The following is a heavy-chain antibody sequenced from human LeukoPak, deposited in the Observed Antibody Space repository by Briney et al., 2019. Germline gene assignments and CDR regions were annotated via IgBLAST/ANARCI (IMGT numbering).Heavy chain of an antibody. CDR1: GYTFTGYY. Sequence: ASVTVSCKASGYTFTGYYMHWVRQAPGQGLEWMGWINPNSGGTNYAQKFQGWVTMTRDTSISTAYMELSRLRSDDTAVYYCASGEDYYGSGSLDYWGQGTLVTVSS. V-gene: IGHV1-2*04. CDR2: INPNSGGT. J-gene: IGHJ4*02. CDR3: ASGEDYYGSGSLDY. D-gene: IGHD3-10*01.